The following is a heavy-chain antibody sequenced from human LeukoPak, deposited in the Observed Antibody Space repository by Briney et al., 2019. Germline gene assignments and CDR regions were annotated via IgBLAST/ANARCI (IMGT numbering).Heavy chain of an antibody. CDR1: GFTFSSYW. CDR3: ARDGLAVAPGPLVDY. J-gene: IGHJ4*02. Sequence: GGSLRLSCAASGFTFSSYWMHWVRQAPGKGLVWVSRMNSDGSNTRYADSVKGRFTISRDNAKNTLYLQMNSLRAEDTAVYYCARDGLAVAPGPLVDYWGQGTLVTVSS. D-gene: IGHD6-19*01. CDR2: MNSDGSNT. V-gene: IGHV3-74*01.